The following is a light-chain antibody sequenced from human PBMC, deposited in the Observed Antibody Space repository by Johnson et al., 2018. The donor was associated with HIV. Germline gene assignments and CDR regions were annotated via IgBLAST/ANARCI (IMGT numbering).Light chain of an antibody. J-gene: IGLJ1*01. CDR1: TSNIGDNY. Sequence: QSVLTQPPSVSAAPGQKVTISCSGSTSNIGDNYVSWYRQLPGTAPKLLISANDKRPSGIPDRFSGSKSDPSASLALTGLQPGDEAAYSCGTWDTSLRGLYVFGTGTRVSIL. CDR2: AND. CDR3: GTWDTSLRGLYV. V-gene: IGLV1-51*01.